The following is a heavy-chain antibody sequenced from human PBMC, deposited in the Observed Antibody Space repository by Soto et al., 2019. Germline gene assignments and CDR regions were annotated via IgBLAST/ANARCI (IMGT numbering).Heavy chain of an antibody. D-gene: IGHD6-13*01. CDR2: ILSSGST. V-gene: IGHV4-61*01. CDR1: GGSVSSGNYY. J-gene: IGHJ4*02. CDR3: ATQRIGAAQYALDY. Sequence: SETLCLTCTVSGGSVSSGNYYWTWIRQSPGKGLEWMGHILSSGSTDYNPSLKSRVTISVDTSKNEFSLKLRSVTAADTAVYYCATQRIGAAQYALDYWGQGLLGT.